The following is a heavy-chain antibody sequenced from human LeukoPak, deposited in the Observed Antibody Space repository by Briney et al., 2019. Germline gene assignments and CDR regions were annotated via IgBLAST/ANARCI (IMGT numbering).Heavy chain of an antibody. J-gene: IGHJ3*02. CDR3: ARVIIVVVPAATDAFDI. CDR2: IYYSGST. D-gene: IGHD2-2*01. V-gene: IGHV4-31*03. CDR1: GGSIGSGGYY. Sequence: SQTLSLTCTVSGGSIGSGGYYWSWIRQHPGKGLEWIGYIYYSGSTYYNPSLKSRVTISVDTSKNQFSLKLSSVTAADTAVYYCARVIIVVVPAATDAFDIWGQGTMVTVSS.